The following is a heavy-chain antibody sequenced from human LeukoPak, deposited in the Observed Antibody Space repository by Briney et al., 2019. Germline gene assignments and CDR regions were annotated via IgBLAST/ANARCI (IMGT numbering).Heavy chain of an antibody. CDR2: ISYDGTNK. J-gene: IGHJ3*02. V-gene: IGHV3-30-3*01. D-gene: IGHD3-22*01. CDR3: ARAPMSYDSSGFGGAFDI. CDR1: GFTFSNYA. Sequence: GGSLRLSCAASGFTFSNYAMRWVRQAPGKGLEWVAVISYDGTNKYYADSVKGRFTISRDNSKNTMYLQMNSLRAEDTAMYYCARAPMSYDSSGFGGAFDIWGQGTMVTVSS.